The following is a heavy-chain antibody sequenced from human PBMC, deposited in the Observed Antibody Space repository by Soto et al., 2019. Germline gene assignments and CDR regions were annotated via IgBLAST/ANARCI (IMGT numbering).Heavy chain of an antibody. Sequence: GGSLRLSCAASGFTFSSYAMHWVRQAPGKGLEWVAVISYDGSNKYYADSVKGRFTISRDNSKNTLYLQMNSLRAEDTAVYYCARDTGTDMVRGVIITGENWFDPWGQGTLVTVSS. CDR1: GFTFSSYA. D-gene: IGHD3-10*01. CDR2: ISYDGSNK. J-gene: IGHJ5*02. V-gene: IGHV3-30-3*01. CDR3: ARDTGTDMVRGVIITGENWFDP.